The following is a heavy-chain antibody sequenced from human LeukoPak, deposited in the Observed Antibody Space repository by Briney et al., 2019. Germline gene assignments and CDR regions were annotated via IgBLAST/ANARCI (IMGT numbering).Heavy chain of an antibody. J-gene: IGHJ4*02. CDR1: GFTFIIYA. CDR2: VTYDGST. D-gene: IGHD3-22*01. CDR3: AKVYDNSGYYYAIDF. Sequence: GGSLRLSCAASGFTFIIYAMSWVRQAPGKGLEWVSTVTYDGSTYYADSVRGRVTISRDNSKNALYLQMNSLRAEDTAVYYCAKVYDNSGYYYAIDFWGQGTLVTVSS. V-gene: IGHV3-23*01.